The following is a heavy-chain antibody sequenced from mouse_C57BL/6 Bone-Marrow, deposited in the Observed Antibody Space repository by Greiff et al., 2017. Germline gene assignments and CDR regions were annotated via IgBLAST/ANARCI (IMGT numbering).Heavy chain of an antibody. CDR3: VRWRLLRCYYYAMDY. Sequence: VQLKQSGPELVKPGASVKISCKASGYTFTDYYMNWVKQSHGKSLEWIGDINPNNGGTSYNQKFKGKATLTVDKSSSTAYMELRSLTTEDTADYYGVRWRLLRCYYYAMDYWGQGTSVTVSS. V-gene: IGHV1-26*01. CDR2: INPNNGGT. D-gene: IGHD2-3*01. J-gene: IGHJ4*01. CDR1: GYTFTDYY.